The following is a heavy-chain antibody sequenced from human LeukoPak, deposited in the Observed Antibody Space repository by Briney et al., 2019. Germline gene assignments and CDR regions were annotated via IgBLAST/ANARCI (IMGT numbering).Heavy chain of an antibody. D-gene: IGHD3-10*01. CDR2: IKEDGSEK. J-gene: IGHJ4*02. Sequence: GGSLRLSCVASGFTFSSYWMSWVRQAPGKGLEWVANIKEDGSEKYYVDSVKGRFTISRDNAKNSLYLQMNSLRAEDTAVYYCARAVGGDGSGSLWGPGTLVTVSS. V-gene: IGHV3-7*01. CDR1: GFTFSSYW. CDR3: ARAVGGDGSGSL.